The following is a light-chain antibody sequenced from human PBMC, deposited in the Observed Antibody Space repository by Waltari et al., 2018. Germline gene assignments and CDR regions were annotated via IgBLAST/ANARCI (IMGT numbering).Light chain of an antibody. CDR3: QQFNSYPLT. V-gene: IGKV1-13*02. J-gene: IGKJ4*01. CDR2: DAS. Sequence: AIQLTQSPSSLAASVGDRVTITCRASQGISSALDWYQQKPGKAPKFLIYDASSLESGVPSRFSGSGSGTDFTLTISSLQPEDFATYYCQQFNSYPLTFGGGTKVEIK. CDR1: QGISSA.